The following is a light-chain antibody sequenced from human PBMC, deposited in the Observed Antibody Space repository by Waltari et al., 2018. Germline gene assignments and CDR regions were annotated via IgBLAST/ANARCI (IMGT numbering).Light chain of an antibody. CDR3: CSYAGSSTWV. V-gene: IGLV2-23*02. Sequence: QFALTQPASVSGSPGQSITISCTGTSSDVGSYTLVSWYQQHPGKAPNLMIYEVSKRPSGVSNRFSGSKAGNTASLTISGLQAEDEADYYCCSYAGSSTWVFGGGTKLTVL. CDR2: EVS. J-gene: IGLJ3*02. CDR1: SSDVGSYTL.